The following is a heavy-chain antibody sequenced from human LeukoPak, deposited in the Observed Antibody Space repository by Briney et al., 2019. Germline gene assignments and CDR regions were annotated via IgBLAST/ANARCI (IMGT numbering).Heavy chain of an antibody. D-gene: IGHD4-23*01. J-gene: IGHJ6*03. CDR2: ISSSSSYI. CDR3: ARDYGGNSVYYYYMDI. CDR1: GFTFSSYS. V-gene: IGHV3-21*01. Sequence: GGSLRLSCAASGFTFSSYSMNWVRQAPGKGLEWVSSISSSSSYIYYADSVKGRFTISRDNAKNSLYLQMNSLRAEDTAVYYCARDYGGNSVYYYYMDIWGKGTTVTASS.